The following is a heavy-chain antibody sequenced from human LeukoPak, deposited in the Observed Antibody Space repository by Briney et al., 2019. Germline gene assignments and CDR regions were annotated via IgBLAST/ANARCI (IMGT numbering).Heavy chain of an antibody. CDR3: ARAGRWLQLLDY. Sequence: GGSLRLSCAASGFIISSFWMSWVRQAPEKGLEWVANIKYDGSEKYYVDSVKGRFTISRDSAKNSLYLQMNSLRAEDTAVYYCARAGRWLQLLDYWGQGTLVTVSS. CDR1: GFIISSFW. J-gene: IGHJ4*02. D-gene: IGHD5-24*01. V-gene: IGHV3-7*01. CDR2: IKYDGSEK.